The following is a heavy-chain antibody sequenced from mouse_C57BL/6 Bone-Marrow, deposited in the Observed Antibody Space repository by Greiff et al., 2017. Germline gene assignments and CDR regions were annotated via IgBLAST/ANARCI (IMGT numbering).Heavy chain of an antibody. Sequence: EVKLVESGGGLVKPGGSLKLSCAASGFTFSSYAMSWVRQTPEKRLEWVATISDGGSYTYYPDNVKGRFTISRDNAKHNLYLQMSHLKSEDTAMYYCARGVTTVDYFDYWGQGTTLTVSS. CDR2: ISDGGSYT. D-gene: IGHD1-1*01. V-gene: IGHV5-4*03. CDR3: ARGVTTVDYFDY. J-gene: IGHJ2*01. CDR1: GFTFSSYA.